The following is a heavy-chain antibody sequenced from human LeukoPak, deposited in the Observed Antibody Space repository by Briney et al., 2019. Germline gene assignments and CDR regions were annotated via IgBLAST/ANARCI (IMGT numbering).Heavy chain of an antibody. V-gene: IGHV3-21*01. J-gene: IGHJ3*02. D-gene: IGHD2-2*01. CDR2: ISGSSSYI. CDR3: ARVWGCSSTSCYDAFDI. CDR1: GFTFSSYS. Sequence: GGSLRLSCAASGFTFSSYSMNWVRQAPGKGLEWVSSISGSSSYIYYADSVKGRFTISRDNAKNSLYLKMNSLRAEDTAVYYCARVWGCSSTSCYDAFDIWGQGTMVTVSS.